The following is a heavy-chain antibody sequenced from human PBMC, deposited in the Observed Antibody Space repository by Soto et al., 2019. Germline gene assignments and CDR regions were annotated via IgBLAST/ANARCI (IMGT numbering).Heavy chain of an antibody. J-gene: IGHJ6*04. CDR3: ARVARGTPLFYYSSGLEV. Sequence: GGSLRLSCAASGFTFSSYGMHWVRQAPGKELEWVAVIWYDGSSKYYADSVKGRFTISRDNSKNTLYLQMDSLRAEDTAVYYWARVARGTPLFYYSSGLEVGGKGT. CDR2: IWYDGSSK. V-gene: IGHV3-33*01. D-gene: IGHD3-10*01. CDR1: GFTFSSYG.